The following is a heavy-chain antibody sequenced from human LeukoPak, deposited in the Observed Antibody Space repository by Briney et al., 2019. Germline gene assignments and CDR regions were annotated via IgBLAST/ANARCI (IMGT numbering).Heavy chain of an antibody. V-gene: IGHV3-7*01. J-gene: IGHJ4*02. Sequence: GGSLRLSCAASGFTFSSYCMSWVRQAPGKGLEWVANIKQNGSEKYYADSVKGRFTISRDNAKNSLYLQMNSLRAEDTAVYYCAIAVVWVRSGYYPYYFDYWGQGTLVTVSS. CDR1: GFTFSSYC. CDR2: IKQNGSEK. D-gene: IGHD3-3*01. CDR3: AIAVVWVRSGYYPYYFDY.